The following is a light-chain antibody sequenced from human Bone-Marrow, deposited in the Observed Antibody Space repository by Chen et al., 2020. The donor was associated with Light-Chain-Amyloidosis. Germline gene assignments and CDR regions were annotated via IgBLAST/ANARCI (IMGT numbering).Light chain of an antibody. CDR3: QQYYGTPWT. CDR1: QSVLYRSNSKNY. CDR2: WAA. V-gene: IGKV4-1*01. Sequence: DIVMTQSPDSLAVSLGERATINCKSSQSVLYRSNSKNYLAWFQQKPGQPPKVRIYWAATRESVVPDRVSGSGSGTDCTLTISTLQAEDVGVYYCQQYYGTPWTFGQGTKVEIK. J-gene: IGKJ1*01.